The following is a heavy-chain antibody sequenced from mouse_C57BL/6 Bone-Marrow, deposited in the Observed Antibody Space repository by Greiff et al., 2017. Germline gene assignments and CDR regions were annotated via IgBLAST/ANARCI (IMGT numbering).Heavy chain of an antibody. D-gene: IGHD2-3*01. CDR2: IWSGGST. CDR3: ARPIYDGYPRAY. CDR1: GFSLTSYG. J-gene: IGHJ3*01. Sequence: VKLMESGPGLVQPSQSLSITCTVSGFSLTSYGVHWVRQSPGKGLEWLGVIWSGGSTDYNAAFISRLSISKDNSKSQVFFKMNSLQADDTAIYYWARPIYDGYPRAYWGQGTLVTVSA. V-gene: IGHV2-2*01.